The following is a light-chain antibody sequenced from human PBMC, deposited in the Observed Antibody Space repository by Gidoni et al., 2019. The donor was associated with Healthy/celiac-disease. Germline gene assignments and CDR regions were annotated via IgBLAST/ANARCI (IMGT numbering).Light chain of an antibody. CDR2: RNN. Sequence: QSVLTQPPSASGTPGQRVTISCSGSSSNIGSNYVYWYQQLPGTAPKLLIYRNNQRPSGVPDRFSGSKSGTSASLAISGLRSEDEADYYCAAWDDSLSVNWVFGVGTKLTVL. CDR1: SSNIGSNY. CDR3: AAWDDSLSVNWV. V-gene: IGLV1-47*01. J-gene: IGLJ3*02.